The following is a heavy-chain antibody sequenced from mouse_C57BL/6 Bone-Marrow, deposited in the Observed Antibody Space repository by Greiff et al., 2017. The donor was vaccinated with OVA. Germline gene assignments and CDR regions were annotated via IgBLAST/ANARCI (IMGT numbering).Heavy chain of an antibody. CDR1: GYTFTSYW. CDR2: IDPSDSYT. Sequence: QVQLQQSGAELVMPGASVKLSCKASGYTFTSYWMHWVKQRPGQGLEWIGEIDPSDSYTNYNQKFKGKSTLTVDKSSSTAYMQLSSLTSEDSAVYYCARSGSSPYYYAMDYWGQGTSVTVSS. J-gene: IGHJ4*01. V-gene: IGHV1-69*01. D-gene: IGHD1-1*01. CDR3: ARSGSSPYYYAMDY.